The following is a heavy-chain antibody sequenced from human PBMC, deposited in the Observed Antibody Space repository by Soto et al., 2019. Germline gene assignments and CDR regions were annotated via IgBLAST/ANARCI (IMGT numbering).Heavy chain of an antibody. Sequence: LSLTCTVSGGSISSYYWIWIRHPPGKGLEWIGYIYYSGSTNYNPSLKSRVTISVDTSKNQFSLKLSSVTAADTAVYYCARDSGSYLYGMDVWGQGTTVTVSS. J-gene: IGHJ6*02. V-gene: IGHV4-59*01. CDR3: ARDSGSYLYGMDV. CDR2: IYYSGST. D-gene: IGHD1-26*01. CDR1: GGSISSYY.